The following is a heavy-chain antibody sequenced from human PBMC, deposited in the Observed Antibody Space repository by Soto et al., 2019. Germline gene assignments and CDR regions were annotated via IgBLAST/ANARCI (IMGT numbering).Heavy chain of an antibody. V-gene: IGHV3-23*01. CDR1: GFIFSSSA. CDR2: ISGSGVSK. CDR3: AKDLSPGATTRNVY. J-gene: IGHJ4*02. Sequence: DVQLLESGGALVQPGGSLRLSCVVSGFIFSSSAMNWVRQAPGKGLEWVSTISGSGVSKYYADSVKGRFTISRDNSNNPGSRQMNSLRAEDGAVYYCAKDLSPGATTRNVYWGKGTLVTVSS. D-gene: IGHD1-26*01.